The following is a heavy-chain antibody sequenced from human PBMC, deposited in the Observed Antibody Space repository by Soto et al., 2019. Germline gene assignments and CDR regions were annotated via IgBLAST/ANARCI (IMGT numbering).Heavy chain of an antibody. CDR2: ISNSGSTT. D-gene: IGHD3-16*02. V-gene: IGHV3-11*04. CDR3: ARGAFPTWGTYPLDY. J-gene: IGHJ4*02. CDR1: GFTVSDYY. Sequence: QVQLVESGGSLVKPGGSLRLSCAASGFTVSDYYMSWIRQAPGKGLEWVSYISNSGSTTYYADSLKGRFTISRDNAKNSLYLQLDSLRAEDAAVYYCARGAFPTWGTYPLDYWGQGTLVTVSS.